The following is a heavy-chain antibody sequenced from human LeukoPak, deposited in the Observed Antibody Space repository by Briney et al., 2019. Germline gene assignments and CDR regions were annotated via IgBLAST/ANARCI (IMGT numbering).Heavy chain of an antibody. CDR3: ARDKGGNWNFNY. CDR2: INPNSGGT. D-gene: IGHD1-1*01. CDR1: GYMFMSYG. J-gene: IGHJ4*02. Sequence: ASVKVSCKASGYMFMSYGISWVRQAPGQGLEWMGWINPNSGGTNYAQKFQGRVTMTRDTSISTAYMELSRLRSDDTAVYYCARDKGGNWNFNYWGQGTLVTVSS. V-gene: IGHV1-2*02.